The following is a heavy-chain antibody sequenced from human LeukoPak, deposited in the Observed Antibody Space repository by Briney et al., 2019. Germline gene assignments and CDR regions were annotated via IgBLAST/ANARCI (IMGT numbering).Heavy chain of an antibody. CDR2: MNPNSGNT. CDR3: ARPSRCSSTSCRAPFDY. Sequence: GASVKVSCKASGYTFTSYDINWVRQATGQGLERMGWMNPNSGNTGYAQKFQGRVTMTRNTSISTAYMELSSLRSEDTAVYYCARPSRCSSTSCRAPFDYWGQGTLVTVSS. V-gene: IGHV1-8*01. CDR1: GYTFTSYD. D-gene: IGHD2-2*01. J-gene: IGHJ4*02.